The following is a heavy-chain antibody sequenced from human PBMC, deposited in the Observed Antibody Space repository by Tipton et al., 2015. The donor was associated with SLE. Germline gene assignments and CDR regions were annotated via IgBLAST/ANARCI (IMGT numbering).Heavy chain of an antibody. CDR1: GGSISSYY. Sequence: TLSLTCSVSGGSISSYYWSWIRQPPAKGLEWIGFIYYNGKTNYNSSLKSRVTISVDTSKSQFSLKLRSVTAADTAVYYCASGKLSYGGGDNWGQGTLVTVSS. D-gene: IGHD3-16*01. V-gene: IGHV4-59*08. CDR3: ASGKLSYGGGDN. CDR2: IYYNGKT. J-gene: IGHJ4*02.